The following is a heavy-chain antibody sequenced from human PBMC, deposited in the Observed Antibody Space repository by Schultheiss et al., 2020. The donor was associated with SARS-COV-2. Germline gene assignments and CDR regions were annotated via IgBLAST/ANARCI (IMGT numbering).Heavy chain of an antibody. CDR3: ARGGPSYGSPGWGYYYYYGMDV. CDR1: GGSFSGYY. CDR2: INHSGST. Sequence: SQTLSLTCAVYGGSFSGYYWSWIRQPPGKGLEWIGEINHSGSTNYNPSLKSRVTISVDTSKNQFSLKLSSVTAADTAVYYCARGGPSYGSPGWGYYYYYGMDVWGQGDMVTVSS. D-gene: IGHD4-17*01. V-gene: IGHV4-34*01. J-gene: IGHJ6*02.